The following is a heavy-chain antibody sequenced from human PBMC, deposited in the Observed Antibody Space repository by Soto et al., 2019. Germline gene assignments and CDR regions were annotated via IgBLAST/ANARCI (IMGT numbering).Heavy chain of an antibody. D-gene: IGHD5-18*01. CDR1: GFSLNASGAR. V-gene: IGHV2-5*02. CDR2: IYWDDGK. CDR3: AHGEYSSDGQCFFDY. Sequence: SGPTLVNPTQTLTLTCTLSGFSLNASGARVGWIRQPPGKALEWLALIYWDDGKRYSPSLKNRLTVTKDTLKNQVVLTMTNMDPADTGTYYCAHGEYSSDGQCFFDYWEQGTLVTVSS. J-gene: IGHJ4*02.